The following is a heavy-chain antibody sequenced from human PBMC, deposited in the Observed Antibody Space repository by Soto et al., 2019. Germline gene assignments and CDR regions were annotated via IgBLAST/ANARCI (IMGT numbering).Heavy chain of an antibody. CDR3: VKDLYSTSWYSGGWLDP. V-gene: IGHV3-30*18. CDR1: GFTFSSFG. CDR2: ISYDGKNT. J-gene: IGHJ5*02. D-gene: IGHD6-13*01. Sequence: GGSLRLSCAASGFTFSSFGMHWVRQAPGKGLEWVAVISYDGKNTLFADSVKGRFTISRDNSKSTLYLHMNSLRAEDTAIYYCVKDLYSTSWYSGGWLDPWGQGTLVTVSS.